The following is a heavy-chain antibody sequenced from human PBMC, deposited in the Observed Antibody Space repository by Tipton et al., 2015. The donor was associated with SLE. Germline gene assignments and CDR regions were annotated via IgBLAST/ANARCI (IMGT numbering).Heavy chain of an antibody. CDR2: FYYGGST. V-gene: IGHV4-59*01. D-gene: IGHD6-13*01. CDR1: GGSFRSYY. J-gene: IGHJ5*02. CDR3: ARGGEAAAGYSWFDP. Sequence: TLSLTCTVSGGSFRSYYWSWIRQPPGKGLEWIGYFYYGGSTNYNPSLKSRVTISVDTSKNQFSLKLTSVTAADTATYYCARGGEAAAGYSWFDPWGQGTLVTVSS.